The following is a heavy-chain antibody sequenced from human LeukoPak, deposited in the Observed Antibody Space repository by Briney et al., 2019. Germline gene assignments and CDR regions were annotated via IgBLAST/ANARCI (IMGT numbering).Heavy chain of an antibody. J-gene: IGHJ4*02. D-gene: IGHD2-15*01. V-gene: IGHV3-30-3*01. CDR1: GFTFNSYA. Sequence: GGSPRLSCAASGFTFNSYAVHWVRQAPGKGLEWVAVISYDGSINFYAASVKGRFTISRDNSKNTLYLQMNSLRAEDTALYFCARDRRYCSGGSCYFDYFFDYWGQGTLVTVSS. CDR2: ISYDGSIN. CDR3: ARDRRYCSGGSCYFDYFFDY.